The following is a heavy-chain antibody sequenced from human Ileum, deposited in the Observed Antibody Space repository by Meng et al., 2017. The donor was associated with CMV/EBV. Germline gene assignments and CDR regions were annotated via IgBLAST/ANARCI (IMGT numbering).Heavy chain of an antibody. CDR2: IIPIFGTA. V-gene: IGHV1-69*05. Sequence: GTFSSYAISWVRQAPGQGLGWMGGIIPIFGTANYAQKLQGRVTITTDESTSTAYMELSSLRSEDTAVYYCARVAYYDFWSGSYYFDYWGQGTLVTVSS. CDR3: ARVAYYDFWSGSYYFDY. D-gene: IGHD3-3*01. CDR1: GTFSSYA. J-gene: IGHJ4*02.